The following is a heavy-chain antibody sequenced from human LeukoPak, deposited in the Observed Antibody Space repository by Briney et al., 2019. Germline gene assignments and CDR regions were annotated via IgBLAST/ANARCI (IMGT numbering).Heavy chain of an antibody. D-gene: IGHD3-22*01. CDR1: GYSFTSYW. J-gene: IGHJ4*02. CDR3: ARVSSGYSESPDIDYFDY. V-gene: IGHV5-51*01. Sequence: GESLKISCKGSGYSFTSYWIGWVRQMPGKGLEWMGIIYPGDSDTRYSPSFQGQVTISADKSISTAYLQWSSLKASDTAMYYCARVSSGYSESPDIDYFDYWGQGTLVTVSS. CDR2: IYPGDSDT.